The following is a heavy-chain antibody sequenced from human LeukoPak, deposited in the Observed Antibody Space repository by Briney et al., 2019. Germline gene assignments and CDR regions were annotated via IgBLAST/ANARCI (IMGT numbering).Heavy chain of an antibody. Sequence: GGSLRLSCAASGFTFSSYGMHWVRQAPGKGLEWLAYIRFDGSNKYYADSVKGRFTISRDNSKNTLYLQMNSLRAEDTAVYYCGRGSGSYYKEIDYWGQGTLVTVSS. J-gene: IGHJ4*02. CDR2: IRFDGSNK. D-gene: IGHD3-10*01. CDR3: GRGSGSYYKEIDY. CDR1: GFTFSSYG. V-gene: IGHV3-30*02.